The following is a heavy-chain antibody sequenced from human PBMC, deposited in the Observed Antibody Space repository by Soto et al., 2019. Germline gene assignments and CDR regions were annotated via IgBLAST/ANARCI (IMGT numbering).Heavy chain of an antibody. CDR2: ISAYNGNT. Sequence: SVKVSCKASGYTFTIYGISCVVRSPLQGLEGMGCISAYNGNTNYAQKLQGRVTMTTDTSTSTAYMELRSLRSDDTAVYYCAAYYDFWSGYRWTFDPWGQGTLVTVSS. CDR1: GYTFTIYG. J-gene: IGHJ5*02. D-gene: IGHD3-3*01. CDR3: AAYYDFWSGYRWTFDP. V-gene: IGHV1-18*04.